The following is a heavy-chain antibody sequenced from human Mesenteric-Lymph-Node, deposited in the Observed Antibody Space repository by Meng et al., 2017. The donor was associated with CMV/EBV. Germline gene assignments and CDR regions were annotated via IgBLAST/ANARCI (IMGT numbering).Heavy chain of an antibody. J-gene: IGHJ3*02. CDR1: GGSISSYY. CDR3: ARDQGGCSSTSCYDGFDI. D-gene: IGHD2-2*01. Sequence: SETLSLTCTVSGGSISSYYWSWIRQPPGKGLEWIGYIYYSGSTNYNPSLKSRVTISVDTSKNQFSLKLSSVTAADTAVYYCARDQGGCSSTSCYDGFDIWGQGTMVTVSS. CDR2: IYYSGST. V-gene: IGHV4-59*12.